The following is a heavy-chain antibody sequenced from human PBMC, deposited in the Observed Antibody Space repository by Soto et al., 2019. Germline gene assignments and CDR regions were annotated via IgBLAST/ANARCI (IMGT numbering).Heavy chain of an antibody. CDR2: IWYDGSNK. D-gene: IGHD2-21*02. CDR3: ARSDCTGAYCYSWPFNYGVDV. Sequence: QVQLVESGGGVVQPGGSLRLSCTTSGFTFNTYGMHWVRQAPGKGLEWVAIIWYDGSNKYYADSVKGRFTISRDNSKKTLYLQMNSLGAEETALYYCARSDCTGAYCYSWPFNYGVDVWGQGTTVTVSS. J-gene: IGHJ6*02. CDR1: GFTFNTYG. V-gene: IGHV3-33*08.